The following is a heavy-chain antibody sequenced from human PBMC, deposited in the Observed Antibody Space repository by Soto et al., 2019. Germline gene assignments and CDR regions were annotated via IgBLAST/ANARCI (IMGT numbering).Heavy chain of an antibody. CDR1: GFTFSSYA. J-gene: IGHJ4*02. CDR3: ARWVRETAMVTSYFDY. V-gene: IGHV3-30-3*01. Sequence: QVQLVESGGGVVQPGRSLRLSCAASGFTFSSYAMHWVRQAPGKGLEWVAVISYDGSNKYYADSVKGRFTISRDNSKNTLYLPMNSLRAEDTAVYYCARWVRETAMVTSYFDYWGQGTLVTVSS. D-gene: IGHD5-18*01. CDR2: ISYDGSNK.